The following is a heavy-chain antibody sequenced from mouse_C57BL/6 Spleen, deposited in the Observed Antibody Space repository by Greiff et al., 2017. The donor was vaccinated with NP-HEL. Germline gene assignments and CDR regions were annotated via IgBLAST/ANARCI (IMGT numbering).Heavy chain of an antibody. V-gene: IGHV1-18*01. CDR1: GYTFTDYN. CDR3: ARRGYGNFYFDY. CDR2: INPNNGGT. D-gene: IGHD2-10*02. Sequence: VQLQQSGPELVKPGASVKIPCKASGYTFTDYNMDWVKQSHGKSLEWIGDINPNNGGTIYNQKFKGKATLPVDKSSSTAYMELRSLTSEDTAVYYCARRGYGNFYFDYWGQGTTLTVSS. J-gene: IGHJ2*01.